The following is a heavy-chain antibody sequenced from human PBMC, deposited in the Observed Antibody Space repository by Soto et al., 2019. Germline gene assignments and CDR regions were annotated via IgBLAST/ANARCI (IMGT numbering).Heavy chain of an antibody. Sequence: EVQLLESGGGLVQRGGSLRLSSAASGFPFSSYFMSWVRQAPGKGLEWGSGISGGGSNTFYADSVKGRLTISRDNSKNTLILQMNSLGAEDTAVYYCAKDSNKYSSSLRGRYFDSWGQGIGVTVSS. CDR3: AKDSNKYSSSLRGRYFDS. V-gene: IGHV3-23*01. CDR2: ISGGGSNT. J-gene: IGHJ4*02. D-gene: IGHD4-4*01. CDR1: GFPFSSYF.